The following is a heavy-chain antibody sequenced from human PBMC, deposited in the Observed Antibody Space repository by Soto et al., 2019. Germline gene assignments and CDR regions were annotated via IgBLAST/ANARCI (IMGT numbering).Heavy chain of an antibody. CDR1: GGSISSSSYY. D-gene: IGHD5-18*01. Sequence: PSETLSLTCTVSGGSISSSSYYWGWIRQPPGKGLEWIGSIYYSGSTYYNPSLKSRVTISVDTSKNQFSLKLSSVTAADTAVYYCARHCXXDTAMAIDYWGQGTLVTVSS. V-gene: IGHV4-39*01. CDR3: ARHCXXDTAMAIDY. CDR2: IYYSGST. J-gene: IGHJ4*02.